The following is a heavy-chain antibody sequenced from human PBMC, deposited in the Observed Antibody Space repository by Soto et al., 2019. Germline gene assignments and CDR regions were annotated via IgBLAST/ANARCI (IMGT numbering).Heavy chain of an antibody. V-gene: IGHV1-2*02. CDR2: INPNTGGT. J-gene: IGHJ1*01. CDR1: GYTFTRYS. CDR3: SVYFDAVQEASF. D-gene: IGHD3-3*01. Sequence: QVQLVQSGAEVKKTGASAKVSCRASGYTFTRYSVHWVRQATGQGLEWMGWINPNTGGTRFAPKFEGGVTSTTDASVRAVDIEVRSLRSDDTAVFYCSVYFDAVQEASFWGHGTLVTV.